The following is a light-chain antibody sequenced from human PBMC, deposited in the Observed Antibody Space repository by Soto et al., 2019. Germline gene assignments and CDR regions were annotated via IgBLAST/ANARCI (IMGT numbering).Light chain of an antibody. CDR3: QQYNNWPPLT. CDR1: QSVSSN. Sequence: EIVMTQSPATLSVSPGERSTLSCSSSQSVSSNLAWYQQKLGQAPRLLIYGASTRATGIPARFSGSGSGTEFILTISSLQSEDFAVYYCQQYNNWPPLTFGQGTRLEI. CDR2: GAS. V-gene: IGKV3D-15*01. J-gene: IGKJ5*01.